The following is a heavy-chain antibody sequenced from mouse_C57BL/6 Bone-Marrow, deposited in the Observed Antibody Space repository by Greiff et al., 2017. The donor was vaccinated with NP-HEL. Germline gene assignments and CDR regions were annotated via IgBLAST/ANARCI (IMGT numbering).Heavy chain of an antibody. V-gene: IGHV1-52*01. Sequence: QVQLQQPGAELVRPGSSVKLSCKASGYTFTSYWMHWVKQRPIQGLEWIGNIDPSDSETNYNEKFKDKATLTVDKSSSTAYMQLSSLTSEDSAVYYCARTGRRNWYFDVWGTGTTVTVSS. CDR3: ARTGRRNWYFDV. D-gene: IGHD3-1*01. J-gene: IGHJ1*03. CDR1: GYTFTSYW. CDR2: IDPSDSET.